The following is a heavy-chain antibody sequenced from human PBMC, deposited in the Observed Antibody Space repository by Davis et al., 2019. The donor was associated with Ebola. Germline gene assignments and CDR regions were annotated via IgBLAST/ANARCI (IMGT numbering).Heavy chain of an antibody. CDR3: ARGCSGGSCNYLYARDWYFDL. J-gene: IGHJ2*01. V-gene: IGHV3-30-3*01. D-gene: IGHD2-15*01. Sequence: PGGSLRLSCAASGFTFSSYAMHWVRQAPGKGLEWVAVISYDGSNKYYADSVKGRFTISRDNSKNTLYLQMNSLRAEDTAVYYCARGCSGGSCNYLYARDWYFDLWGRGTLVTVSS. CDR1: GFTFSSYA. CDR2: ISYDGSNK.